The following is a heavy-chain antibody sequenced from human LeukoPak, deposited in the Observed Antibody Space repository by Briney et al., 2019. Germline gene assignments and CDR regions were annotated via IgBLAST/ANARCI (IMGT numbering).Heavy chain of an antibody. CDR3: AREPLWWFGESTTNWFDP. Sequence: SETLSLTCTVSGGSISSSSYYWDWIRQPPGKGLEWIGSIYYSGSTYYNPSLKSRVTISVDTSKNQFSLTLSSVTAADTAMYYCAREPLWWFGESTTNWFDPWGQGTLVTVSS. CDR2: IYYSGST. D-gene: IGHD3-10*01. CDR1: GGSISSSSYY. J-gene: IGHJ5*02. V-gene: IGHV4-39*07.